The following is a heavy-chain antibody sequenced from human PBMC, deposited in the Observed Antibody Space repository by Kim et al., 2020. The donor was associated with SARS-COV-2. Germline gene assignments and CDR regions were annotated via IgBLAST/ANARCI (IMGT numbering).Heavy chain of an antibody. J-gene: IGHJ6*02. CDR2: INHSGST. D-gene: IGHD2-15*01. V-gene: IGHV4-34*01. CDR3: ARGPGSARLGYCSGGSCYYYYYGMDV. CDR1: GGSFSGYY. Sequence: SETLSLTCAVYGGSFSGYYWSWIRQPPGKGLEWIGEINHSGSTNYNPSLKSRVTISVDTSKNQFSLKLSSVTAADTAVYYCARGPGSARLGYCSGGSCYYYYYGMDVWGQGTTVTVSS.